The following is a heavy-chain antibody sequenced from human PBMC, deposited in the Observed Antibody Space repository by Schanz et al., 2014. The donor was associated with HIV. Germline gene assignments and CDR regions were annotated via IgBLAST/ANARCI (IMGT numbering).Heavy chain of an antibody. CDR3: AKDNKYNSDWYPPRHWFGP. V-gene: IGHV4-59*01. CDR2: IPYTGDT. CDR1: GGSLDKYY. J-gene: IGHJ5*02. D-gene: IGHD2-21*02. Sequence: QVQLQESGPGLVRPSDTLSLNCTVSGGSLDKYYWSWLRQSPGKGLEWIGYIPYTGDTNYSPSMKSRVTISVDTSNNQFSLTLASVTAADTAIYYCAKDNKYNSDWYPPRHWFGPWGQGTLVTVSS.